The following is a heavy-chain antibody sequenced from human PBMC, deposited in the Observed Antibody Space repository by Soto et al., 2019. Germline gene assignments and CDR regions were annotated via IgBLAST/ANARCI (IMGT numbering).Heavy chain of an antibody. Sequence: QPGGSLRLSCAASGFTFSSYAMSWVRQAPGKGLEWVSAISGSGGSTYYADSVKGRFTISRDNSKNTLYLQMNSLRAEDTAVYYCAKDRSYYDSSGYGTYYYYGMDVWGQGNTVTVSS. D-gene: IGHD3-22*01. CDR1: GFTFSSYA. V-gene: IGHV3-23*01. CDR3: AKDRSYYDSSGYGTYYYYGMDV. J-gene: IGHJ6*02. CDR2: ISGSGGST.